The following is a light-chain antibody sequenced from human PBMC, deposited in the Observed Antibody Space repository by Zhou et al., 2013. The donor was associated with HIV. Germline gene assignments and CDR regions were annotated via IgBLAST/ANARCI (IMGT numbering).Light chain of an antibody. CDR1: QGILTY. CDR3: QQTYRSPVT. V-gene: IGKV1-39*01. Sequence: IQLTQSPSSLSASIGDRVTITCRASQGILTYLAWYQQRPGKAPRLLIYAASKLQRGVPSRFSGSGSGTEFTLTISDLEREDLATYYCQQTYRSPVTFGQGTRLEIK. CDR2: AAS. J-gene: IGKJ5*01.